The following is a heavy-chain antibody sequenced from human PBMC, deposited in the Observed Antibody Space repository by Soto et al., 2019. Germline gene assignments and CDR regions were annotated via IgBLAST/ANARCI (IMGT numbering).Heavy chain of an antibody. CDR3: ARSSRGSGSYVFL. D-gene: IGHD1-26*01. CDR1: GFTFSSYA. CDR2: ISYDGSNK. V-gene: IGHV3-30-3*01. Sequence: AGGSLRLSCAASGFTFSSYAMHWVRQAPGKGLEWVAVISYDGSNKYYADSVKGRFTISRDNSKNTLYLQMNSLRAEDTAVYYCARSSRGSGSYVFLWGQGTLVTVSS. J-gene: IGHJ4*02.